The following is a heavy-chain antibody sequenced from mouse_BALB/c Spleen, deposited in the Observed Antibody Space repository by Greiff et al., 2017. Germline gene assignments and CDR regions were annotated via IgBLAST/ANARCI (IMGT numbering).Heavy chain of an antibody. Sequence: DVQLVESGGGLVKPGGSLKLSCAASGFTFSSYTMSWVRQTPEKRLEWVATISSGGSYTYYPDSVKGRFTISRDNAKNTLYLQMSSLKSEDTAMYYCTRDTLYYGSSSAWFAYWGQGTLVTVSA. V-gene: IGHV5-6-4*01. CDR3: TRDTLYYGSSSAWFAY. D-gene: IGHD1-1*01. J-gene: IGHJ3*01. CDR1: GFTFSSYT. CDR2: ISSGGSYT.